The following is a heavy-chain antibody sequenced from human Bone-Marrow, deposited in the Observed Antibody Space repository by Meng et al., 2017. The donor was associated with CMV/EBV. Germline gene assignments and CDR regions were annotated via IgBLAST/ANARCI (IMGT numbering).Heavy chain of an antibody. CDR2: IYYSGST. J-gene: IGHJ5*02. D-gene: IGHD6-13*01. V-gene: IGHV4-59*12. CDR1: GGSISSYY. Sequence: SETLSLTCTVSGGSISSYYWSWIRQPPGKGLEWIGYIYYSGSTYYNPSLKSRVTISVDTSKNQFSLKLSSVTAADTAVYYCAREPTQRGSSWYWEHWFDPWGQGTLVTVSS. CDR3: AREPTQRGSSWYWEHWFDP.